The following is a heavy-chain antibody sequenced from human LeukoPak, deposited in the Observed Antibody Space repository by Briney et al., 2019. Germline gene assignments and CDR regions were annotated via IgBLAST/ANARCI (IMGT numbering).Heavy chain of an antibody. CDR3: ARTYYDFWSGPPFRMDV. CDR2: INPNSGDT. J-gene: IGHJ6*02. Sequence: ASVKVSCKAFRYTFTGYYMHWVRQAPGQGLEWMGWINPNSGDTNYVQKFQGRVTMTRDTSISTAYMELSRLRSDDTAVYYCARTYYDFWSGPPFRMDVWGQGTTVTVSS. V-gene: IGHV1-2*02. D-gene: IGHD3-3*01. CDR1: RYTFTGYY.